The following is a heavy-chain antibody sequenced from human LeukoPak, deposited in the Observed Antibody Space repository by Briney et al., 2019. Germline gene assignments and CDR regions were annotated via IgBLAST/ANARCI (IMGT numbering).Heavy chain of an antibody. Sequence: SETLSLTCTVSGVSISSYYWSWIRQPPGKGLEWIGYIYYSGSTNYNPSLKSRVTISEDTSKTQFSLKLSSVTAADTAVHYCARGRYYYDSSGYPIYDAFDIWGQGTMVTVSS. CDR2: IYYSGST. CDR3: ARGRYYYDSSGYPIYDAFDI. V-gene: IGHV4-59*01. D-gene: IGHD3-22*01. J-gene: IGHJ3*02. CDR1: GVSISSYY.